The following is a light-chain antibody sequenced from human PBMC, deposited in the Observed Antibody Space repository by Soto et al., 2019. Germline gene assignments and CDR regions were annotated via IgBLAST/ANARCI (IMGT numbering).Light chain of an antibody. J-gene: IGKJ1*01. CDR3: QQSYRPPPT. V-gene: IGKV1-39*01. CDR2: AAS. Sequence: DIQMTQSPSSLSASVGERVTITCRASQSISSSLNWYQQKPGKAPKLLIYAASSLPSGVPSRFSGSGSGTDFTLTISSLQPEDFATYYCQQSYRPPPTFGQGTKVEMK. CDR1: QSISSS.